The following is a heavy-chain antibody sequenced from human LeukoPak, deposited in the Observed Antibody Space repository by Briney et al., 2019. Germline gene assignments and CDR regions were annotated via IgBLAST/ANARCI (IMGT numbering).Heavy chain of an antibody. CDR2: IYTSGST. D-gene: IGHD3-10*01. V-gene: IGHV4-4*07. Sequence: PSETLSLTCTVSGVSISSYYWSWLRQPAGKGLEWIGRIYTSGSTNYNPSLKSRVTMSVDTSKNQFSLKLSSVTAADTAVYYCAKDSITMPQGYYWGQGTLVTVSS. J-gene: IGHJ4*02. CDR3: AKDSITMPQGYY. CDR1: GVSISSYY.